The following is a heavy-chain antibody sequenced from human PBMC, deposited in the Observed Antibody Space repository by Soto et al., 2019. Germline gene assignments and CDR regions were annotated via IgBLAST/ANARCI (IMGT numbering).Heavy chain of an antibody. V-gene: IGHV1-69*01. Sequence: QVQLVQSGAEVKKPGSSVKVSCKASGGTFSSYAISWVRQAPGQGLEWMGGIIPIFGTANYAQKFQGRVTITADESTSTAYMELSSLRSEDTAVYYCARGIAATVVSPEIYFDYWGQGTLVTVSS. CDR1: GGTFSSYA. J-gene: IGHJ4*02. CDR2: IIPIFGTA. D-gene: IGHD3-22*01. CDR3: ARGIAATVVSPEIYFDY.